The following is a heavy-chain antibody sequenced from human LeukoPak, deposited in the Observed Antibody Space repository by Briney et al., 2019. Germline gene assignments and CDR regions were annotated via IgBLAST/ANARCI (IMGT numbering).Heavy chain of an antibody. V-gene: IGHV3-33*01. CDR3: ARDHRPEIQYYYMDF. Sequence: GGSLRLSCAASGFSLSNYGMHWVRQAPGKGLEWVADLLYDGNTKHYADSVKARFTISRDISKNTFYLQMNSLTAEDTAVYYCARDHRPEIQYYYMDFWGKGTTVAVSS. CDR2: LLYDGNTK. CDR1: GFSLSNYG. D-gene: IGHD1-14*01. J-gene: IGHJ6*03.